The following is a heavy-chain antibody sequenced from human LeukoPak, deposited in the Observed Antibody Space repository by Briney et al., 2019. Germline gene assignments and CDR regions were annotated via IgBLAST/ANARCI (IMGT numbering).Heavy chain of an antibody. V-gene: IGHV3-23*01. CDR2: ISGSGDKT. D-gene: IGHD2-15*01. CDR3: AKDTSAWWYHRAYMNV. CDR1: GFTFSDYA. J-gene: IGHJ6*03. Sequence: GGSLRLSCAASGFTFSDYAMSWVRQAPGGGLEWVSAISGSGDKTLHAHSVKGLFTTSRDNSKNTLSLQMSSLRVEDSAVYFCAKDTSAWWYHRAYMNVWGTGTTVTVSS.